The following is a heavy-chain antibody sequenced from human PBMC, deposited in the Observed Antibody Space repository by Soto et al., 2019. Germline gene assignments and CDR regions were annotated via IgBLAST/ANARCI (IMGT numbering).Heavy chain of an antibody. D-gene: IGHD2-2*01. CDR3: AVRYCRIDVGLTPGVFDADV. V-gene: IGHV1-18*01. J-gene: IGHJ6*04. Sequence: QVQLVQSGTEVKKPGASVKVSCKASGYTFTRFGINWVRQAPGQGLEWMGWISPYNGNTNYAQKFQDRVTMTTDTSTSTAYVEVRSLRSDDTAVYCCAVRYCRIDVGLTPGVFDADVWGKGTTFVVSS. CDR2: ISPYNGNT. CDR1: GYTFTRFG.